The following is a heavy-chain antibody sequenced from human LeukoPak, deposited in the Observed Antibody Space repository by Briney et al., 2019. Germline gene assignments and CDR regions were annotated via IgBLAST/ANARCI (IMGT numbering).Heavy chain of an antibody. J-gene: IGHJ6*03. CDR2: INHSGST. V-gene: IGHV4-34*01. CDR3: ARAPDYGDYVRVEYYYMDV. Sequence: SETLSLTCAVYGGSFSGYYWSWLRQPPGKGLEWIGEINHSGSTNYNPSLKSRVTISVDTSKNQFSLKLSSVTAADTAVYYCARAPDYGDYVRVEYYYMDVWGKGTTVTVSS. CDR1: GGSFSGYY. D-gene: IGHD4-17*01.